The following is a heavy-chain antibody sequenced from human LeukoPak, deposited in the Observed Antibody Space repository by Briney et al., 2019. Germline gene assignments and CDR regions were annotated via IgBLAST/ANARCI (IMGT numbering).Heavy chain of an antibody. CDR2: ISPNSGGT. Sequence: ASVKVSFKASGYTFTGYYMYWVRQAPGQGLEWMGWISPNSGGTNYAQKFQGRVTMTRDTSISTAYMELGRLRSDDTAVYYCARGRDNYDSSGYFFFDYWGQGTLVTVSS. J-gene: IGHJ4*02. CDR1: GYTFTGYY. CDR3: ARGRDNYDSSGYFFFDY. V-gene: IGHV1-2*02. D-gene: IGHD3-22*01.